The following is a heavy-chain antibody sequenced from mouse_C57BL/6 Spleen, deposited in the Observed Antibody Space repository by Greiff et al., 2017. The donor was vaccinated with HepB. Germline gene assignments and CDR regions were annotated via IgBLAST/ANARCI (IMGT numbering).Heavy chain of an antibody. Sequence: VQLQQPGAELVRPGTSVKLSCKASGYTFTSYWMHWVKQRPGQGLEWIGVIDPSDSYTNYNQKFKGKATLTVDTSSSTAYIQLSSLTSEDSAVYYCARTLNYYGSSYGAYWGQGTLVTVSA. D-gene: IGHD1-1*01. CDR1: GYTFTSYW. J-gene: IGHJ3*01. CDR3: ARTLNYYGSSYGAY. V-gene: IGHV1-59*01. CDR2: IDPSDSYT.